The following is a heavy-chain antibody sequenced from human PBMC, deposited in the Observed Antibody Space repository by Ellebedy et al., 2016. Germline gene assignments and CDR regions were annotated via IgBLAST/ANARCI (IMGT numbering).Heavy chain of an antibody. CDR2: ISYDGSNK. CDR1: GFTFSSYG. CDR3: ARTFTVTTYYFDY. V-gene: IGHV3-30*03. D-gene: IGHD4-17*01. J-gene: IGHJ4*02. Sequence: GESLKISCAASGFTFSSYGMHWVRQAPGKGLEWVAVISYDGSNKYYADSVKGRFTISRDNSKNTLYLQMNSLRAEDTVVYYCARTFTVTTYYFDYWGQGTLVTVSS.